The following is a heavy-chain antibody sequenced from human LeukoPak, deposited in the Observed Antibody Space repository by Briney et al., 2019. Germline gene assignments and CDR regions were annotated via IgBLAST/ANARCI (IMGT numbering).Heavy chain of an antibody. J-gene: IGHJ4*02. V-gene: IGHV4-59*01. Sequence: SETLSLTCIVSGGSISSYYWSWIRQPPGKGLEWIGYIYYSGSTNYNPSLKSRVTISIDTSKNQFSLKLSSAAAADTAVYYCARGSAPMATYDFWGQGTLVTVSS. CDR3: ARGSAPMATYDF. CDR1: GGSISSYY. D-gene: IGHD3-10*01. CDR2: IYYSGST.